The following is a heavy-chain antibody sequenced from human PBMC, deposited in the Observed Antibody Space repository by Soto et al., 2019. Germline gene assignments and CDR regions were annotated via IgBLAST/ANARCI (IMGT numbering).Heavy chain of an antibody. D-gene: IGHD3-22*01. J-gene: IGHJ4*02. Sequence: LRLSCAASGFTFSSYSMNWVRQAPGKGLEWVSYISSSSSTIYYADSVKGRFTISRDNAKNSLYLQMNSLRDEDTAVYYCARGLYYYDSRGYWGYWGQGTLVTVSS. CDR2: ISSSSSTI. CDR3: ARGLYYYDSRGYWGY. CDR1: GFTFSSYS. V-gene: IGHV3-48*02.